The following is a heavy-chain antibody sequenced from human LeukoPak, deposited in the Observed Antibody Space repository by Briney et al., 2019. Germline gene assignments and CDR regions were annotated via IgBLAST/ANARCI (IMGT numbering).Heavy chain of an antibody. J-gene: IGHJ4*02. Sequence: GASVKVSCKASGGTFSNYVINWVRQAPGQGLEWMGGIIPIFATADYAQKFQGRVTITADESTSTAYMELSSLRSEDTAVYYCARDTRIAAAEYSFDYWGQGTLVTVSS. V-gene: IGHV1-69*13. CDR3: ARDTRIAAAEYSFDY. CDR2: IIPIFATA. D-gene: IGHD6-13*01. CDR1: GGTFSNYV.